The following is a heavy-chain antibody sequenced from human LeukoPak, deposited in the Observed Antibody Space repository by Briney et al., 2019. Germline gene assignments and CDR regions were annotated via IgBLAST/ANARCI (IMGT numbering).Heavy chain of an antibody. CDR2: ISYDGSNK. CDR3: AKDRSKIFDY. CDR1: GFTFSSYG. V-gene: IGHV3-30*18. J-gene: IGHJ4*02. D-gene: IGHD3-10*01. Sequence: PGGSLRLSCAASGFTFSSYGMHWVRQAPGKGLEWVAVISYDGSNKYYADSVKGRFTISRDNSKNTLYLQMNSLRAEDTAVYYCAKDRSKIFDYWGQGTLVTVSS.